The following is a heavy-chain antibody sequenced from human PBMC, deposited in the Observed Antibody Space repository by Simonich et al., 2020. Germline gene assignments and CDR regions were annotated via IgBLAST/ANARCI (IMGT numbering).Heavy chain of an antibody. CDR2: INPNMGGT. V-gene: IGHV1-2*02. CDR1: GYTFTGYY. CDR3: ASSKLATIDY. D-gene: IGHD5-12*01. Sequence: QVQLVQSGAEVKKPGASVKVSCKASGYTFTGYYMHWVRQAPGPGLEWMGWINPNMGGTNYAQKFQGRVTMTRDTSISTAYMELSRLRSDDTAVYYCASSKLATIDYWGQGTLVTVSS. J-gene: IGHJ4*02.